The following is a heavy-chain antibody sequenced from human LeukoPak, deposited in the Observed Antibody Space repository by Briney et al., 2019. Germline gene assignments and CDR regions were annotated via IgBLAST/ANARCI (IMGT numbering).Heavy chain of an antibody. CDR2: ISGSGGST. CDR1: GFTFSSYA. D-gene: IGHD2-15*01. CDR3: AKLGYCSGGSCYVAIDY. Sequence: GGSLRLSCAASGFTFSSYAMSWVRQAPGKGLERVSAISGSGGSTYYADSVKGRFTISRDNSKNTLYLQMNSLRAEDTAVYYCAKLGYCSGGSCYVAIDYWGQGTLVTVSS. V-gene: IGHV3-23*01. J-gene: IGHJ4*02.